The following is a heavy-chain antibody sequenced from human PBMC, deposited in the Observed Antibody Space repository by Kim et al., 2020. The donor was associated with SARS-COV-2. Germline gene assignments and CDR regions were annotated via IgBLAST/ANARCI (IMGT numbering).Heavy chain of an antibody. Sequence: ADSVQGRLTISRDNAKTTLYRRMNSLRAEDTAVYYCAKRLLTSGNYYVDYWGQGTLVTVSS. V-gene: IGHV3-23*01. D-gene: IGHD1-26*01. CDR3: AKRLLTSGNYYVDY. J-gene: IGHJ4*02.